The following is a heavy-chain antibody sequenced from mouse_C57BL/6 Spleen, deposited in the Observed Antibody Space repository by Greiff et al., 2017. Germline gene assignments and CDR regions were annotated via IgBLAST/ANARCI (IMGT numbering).Heavy chain of an antibody. CDR3: ARRYDGYYNYAMDY. CDR2: INPSTGGT. V-gene: IGHV1-42*01. CDR1: GYSFTGYY. J-gene: IGHJ4*01. Sequence: EVQLQQSGPELVKPGASVKISCKASGYSFTGYYMNWVKQSPEKSLEWIGEINPSTGGTTYNQKFKAKATLTVDKSSSTAYMQLKSLTSEDSAVYYCARRYDGYYNYAMDYWGQGTSVTVSS. D-gene: IGHD2-3*01.